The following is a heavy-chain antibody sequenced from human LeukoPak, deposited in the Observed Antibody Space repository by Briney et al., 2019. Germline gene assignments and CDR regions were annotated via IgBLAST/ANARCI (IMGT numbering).Heavy chain of an antibody. CDR1: GFTFSTYA. V-gene: IGHV3-23*01. J-gene: IGHJ4*02. Sequence: GGSLRVSCTASGFTFSTYAMSWVRQAPGKGLEWVSGISNGGDYTYYADSVKGRFTISRDNSKNTLYLQMNGLRADDTAVYHCAKEKKSGGWPIDYWGQGALVTVSS. CDR3: AKEKKSGGWPIDY. CDR2: ISNGGDYT. D-gene: IGHD2-15*01.